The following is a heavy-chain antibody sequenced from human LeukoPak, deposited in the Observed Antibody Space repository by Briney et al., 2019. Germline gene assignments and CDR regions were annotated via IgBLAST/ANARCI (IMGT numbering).Heavy chain of an antibody. Sequence: GASVKVSCKATGGTFSSYAISWVRQAHGQGLEWMGRIIPILGIANYAQKFQGRVTITADKSTSTAYMELSSLRSEDTAVYYCASSVHYYGMDVWGQGTTVTVSS. J-gene: IGHJ6*02. V-gene: IGHV1-69*04. CDR2: IIPILGIA. D-gene: IGHD3-16*02. CDR1: GGTFSSYA. CDR3: ASSVHYYGMDV.